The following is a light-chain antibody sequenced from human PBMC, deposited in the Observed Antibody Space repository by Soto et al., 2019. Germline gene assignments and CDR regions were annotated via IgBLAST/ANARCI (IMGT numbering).Light chain of an antibody. CDR1: QSISGTY. V-gene: IGKV3-20*01. CDR2: SES. CDR3: QHYGTSPSP. Sequence: IVVTMSLGALSLASGERATLSCRTSQSISGTYLAWYQQKPGQAPRLLIYSESTRATGIPDRFSGSGSGTDFTLTISRLEPEDFAVYYCQHYGTSPSPFARGTKVDIK. J-gene: IGKJ1*01.